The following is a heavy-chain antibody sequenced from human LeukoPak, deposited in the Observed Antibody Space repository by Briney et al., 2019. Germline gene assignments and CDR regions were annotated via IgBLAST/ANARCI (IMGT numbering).Heavy chain of an antibody. CDR3: VREMATITYAFDI. CDR1: GFTFSTYG. V-gene: IGHV3-33*01. D-gene: IGHD5-24*01. J-gene: IGHJ3*02. Sequence: PGGSLRLSCAASGFTFSTYGMHWVRQAPGKGLEWLTDIWYDGSNKYYADSVKGRFTISRDNSKTLYLQMSSLRAEDTAVYYCVREMATITYAFDIWGQGTMVTVSS. CDR2: IWYDGSNK.